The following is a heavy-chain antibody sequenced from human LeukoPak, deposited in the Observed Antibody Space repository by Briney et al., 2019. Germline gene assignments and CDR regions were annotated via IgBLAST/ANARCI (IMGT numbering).Heavy chain of an antibody. CDR1: GYTFTYYY. CDR2: IDPKSGGT. CDR3: ARGLGYYDILTGSGVFHDY. V-gene: IGHV1-2*02. D-gene: IGHD3-9*01. Sequence: ASVKVSCKASGYTFTYYYIHWVRQAPGQGLEWMGWIDPKSGGTNYAQKLQGRVTMTTDTSTSTAYMELRSLRSDDTAVYYCARGLGYYDILTGSGVFHDYWGQGTLVTVSS. J-gene: IGHJ4*02.